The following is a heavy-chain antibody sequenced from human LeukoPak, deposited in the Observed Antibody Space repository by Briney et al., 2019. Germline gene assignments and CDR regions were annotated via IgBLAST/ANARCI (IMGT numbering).Heavy chain of an antibody. D-gene: IGHD2-21*02. J-gene: IGHJ4*02. CDR1: GFTFSNYW. V-gene: IGHV3-7*03. CDR3: ARDVSGILDY. Sequence: GGSLSLSCAASGFTFSNYWMAWVRQAPGKGLEWVANIKQDGGQKNYVDSVKGRFTISRENAKNSLYLQMNSLRADDTAVYYCARDVSGILDYWGQGTLVTVSS. CDR2: IKQDGGQK.